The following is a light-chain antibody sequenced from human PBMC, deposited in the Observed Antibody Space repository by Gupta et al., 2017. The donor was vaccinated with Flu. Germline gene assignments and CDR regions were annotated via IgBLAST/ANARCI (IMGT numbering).Light chain of an antibody. CDR2: AAS. V-gene: IGKV1-6*01. CDR1: QGIGNE. CDR3: LQDYNFPRT. Sequence: AIQMTQSPSSLSASVGDRVTITCRASQGIGNELGWYQQKPGKAPKVLIYAASNLQSGVPSRFSGSGSGTDFTLTISSLQPEDFATYYCLQDYNFPRTFSQWTKAGFK. J-gene: IGKJ1*01.